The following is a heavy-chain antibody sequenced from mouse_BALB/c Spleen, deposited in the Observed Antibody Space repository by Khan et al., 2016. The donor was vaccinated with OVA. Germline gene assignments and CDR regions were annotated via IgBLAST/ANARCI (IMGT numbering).Heavy chain of an antibody. Sequence: QIQLVQSGPELKKPGETVKISCKASGYTLTNYGMNWVKQAPGKDLKWMGWINTYTGGATYADDFKGRFAFSLETSASTAYLQINNLKNEDTATYFWSRSNGNYWFAYWGQGTLVTVSA. CDR3: SRSNGNYWFAY. V-gene: IGHV9-3-1*01. J-gene: IGHJ3*01. CDR2: INTYTGGA. CDR1: GYTLTNYG. D-gene: IGHD2-1*01.